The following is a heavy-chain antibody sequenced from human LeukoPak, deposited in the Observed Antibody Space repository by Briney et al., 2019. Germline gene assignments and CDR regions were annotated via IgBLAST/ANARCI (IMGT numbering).Heavy chain of an antibody. CDR3: ARDSDDYYMDV. Sequence: SETLSLTCTVSGGSISRYYWSWIRQPPGNGLEWIGYIYYSGSNNYNPPLKGRVTISVDTSKNQFSLKLSSVSAADTAVYYCARDSDDYYMDVWGKGTTVTVSS. CDR1: GGSISRYY. V-gene: IGHV4-59*01. CDR2: IYYSGSN. J-gene: IGHJ6*03.